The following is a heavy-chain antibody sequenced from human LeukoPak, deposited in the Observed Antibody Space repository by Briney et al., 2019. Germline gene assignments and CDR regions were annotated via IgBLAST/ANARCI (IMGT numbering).Heavy chain of an antibody. Sequence: QPGGSLRLCCAASGFTFNTYAMHWVRQAPGKGLEWVAVVSYDGSNKYYADSVQGRFTVSRDNSKNTLYLQMNTLRAEDTAVYYCARDNNWGSTHYWGQGTLVTVSS. CDR1: GFTFNTYA. CDR2: VSYDGSNK. D-gene: IGHD7-27*01. CDR3: ARDNNWGSTHY. V-gene: IGHV3-30-3*01. J-gene: IGHJ4*02.